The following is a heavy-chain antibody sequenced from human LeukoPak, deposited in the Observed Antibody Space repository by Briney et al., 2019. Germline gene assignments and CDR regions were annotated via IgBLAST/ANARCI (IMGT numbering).Heavy chain of an antibody. V-gene: IGHV1-2*02. CDR2: INPNSGGT. D-gene: IGHD5-18*01. CDR1: GYTFTDYY. CDR3: ARDSFGGYTYGD. Sequence: GASVKVSCTASGYTFTDYYMHWVRQAPGQGLEWMGWINPNSGGTNYAQKFQGRVTMTRDTSISTAYMELSRLRSDDTAVYYCARDSFGGYTYGDWGQGTLVTVSA. J-gene: IGHJ4*02.